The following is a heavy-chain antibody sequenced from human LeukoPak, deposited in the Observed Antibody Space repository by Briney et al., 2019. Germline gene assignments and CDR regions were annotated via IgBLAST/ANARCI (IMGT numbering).Heavy chain of an antibody. J-gene: IGHJ4*02. V-gene: IGHV1-69*13. D-gene: IGHD3-16*02. CDR2: IIPIFGTA. Sequence: GASVKVSCKAPGGTFSSYAISWVRQAPGQGLEWMGGIIPIFGTANYAQKFQGRVTITADESTSTAYMELSSLRSEDTAVYYCARGPIRLGELSLFPLDYWGQGTLVTVSS. CDR3: ARGPIRLGELSLFPLDY. CDR1: GGTFSSYA.